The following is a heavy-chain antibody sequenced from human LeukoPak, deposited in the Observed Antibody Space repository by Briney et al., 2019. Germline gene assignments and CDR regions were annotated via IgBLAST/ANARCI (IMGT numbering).Heavy chain of an antibody. J-gene: IGHJ4*02. CDR3: ARGPPNWGYDY. Sequence: ASVKVSCKASGYTFTVYYMHWVRQATGQRPEWMGWMSPNSGDTGYAQKFQDRVTMTRNTSISTAYMELSSLRSDDTAVYYCARGPPNWGYDYWGPGTLVTVSS. D-gene: IGHD7-27*01. CDR1: GYTFTVYY. CDR2: MSPNSGDT. V-gene: IGHV1-8*02.